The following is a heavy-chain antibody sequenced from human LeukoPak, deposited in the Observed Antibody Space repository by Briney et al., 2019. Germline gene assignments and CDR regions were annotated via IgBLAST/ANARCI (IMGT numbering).Heavy chain of an antibody. J-gene: IGHJ4*02. D-gene: IGHD5-18*01. Sequence: SETLSLTCTVSGGSISSGGYYWSWIRQHPGKGPEWIGYIYYSGSTYYNPSLKSRVTISVDTSKNQFSLKLSSVTAADTAVYYCARVNSYGQMPYFDYWGQGTLVTVSS. CDR2: IYYSGST. CDR3: ARVNSYGQMPYFDY. V-gene: IGHV4-31*03. CDR1: GGSISSGGYY.